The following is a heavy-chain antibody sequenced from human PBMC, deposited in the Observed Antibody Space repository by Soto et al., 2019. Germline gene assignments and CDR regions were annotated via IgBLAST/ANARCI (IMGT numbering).Heavy chain of an antibody. J-gene: IGHJ4*02. Sequence: GGSLRLSCAASGFTFSSYAMSWVRQAPGKGLEWVSAISGSGGSTYYADSVKGWFTISRDNSKNTLYLQMNSLRAEDTAVYYCAKDHALWFGELLYSYFDYWGQGTLVTVSS. CDR3: AKDHALWFGELLYSYFDY. V-gene: IGHV3-23*01. CDR2: ISGSGGST. D-gene: IGHD3-10*01. CDR1: GFTFSSYA.